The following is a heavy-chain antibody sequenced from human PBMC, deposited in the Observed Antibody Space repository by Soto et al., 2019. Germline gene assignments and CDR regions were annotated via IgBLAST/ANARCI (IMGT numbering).Heavy chain of an antibody. D-gene: IGHD3-16*01. J-gene: IGHJ4*02. Sequence: EVQLVESGGGLIQPGGSLRLSCAVSGFTVSNNYMSWVRQAPGKGLEGVSVIYSGGYTAYGDSVKGRFTISRDNSKNTLYLKINSRGAAEAAVFYGATEGGGGGYWGQGTLVTVSS. CDR1: GFTVSNNY. CDR3: ATEGGGGGY. V-gene: IGHV3-53*01. CDR2: IYSGGYT.